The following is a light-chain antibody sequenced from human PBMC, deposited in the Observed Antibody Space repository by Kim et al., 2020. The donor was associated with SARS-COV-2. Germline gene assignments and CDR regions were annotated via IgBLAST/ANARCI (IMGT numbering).Light chain of an antibody. CDR3: QSRDSGGKVI. Sequence: SSELTQDPAVSVALGQTVRITCQGDSLRSYYATWYQQKPRQAPVLVIYGRNNRPAGIQDRFSGSTSGNTAPLTISGAQAEDEADFYCQSRDSGGKVIFGGGTQLTVL. V-gene: IGLV3-19*01. J-gene: IGLJ2*01. CDR2: GRN. CDR1: SLRSYY.